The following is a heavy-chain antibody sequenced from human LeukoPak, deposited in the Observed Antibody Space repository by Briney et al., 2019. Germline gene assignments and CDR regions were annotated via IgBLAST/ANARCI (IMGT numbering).Heavy chain of an antibody. CDR2: IIPIFGTA. CDR1: GGTFSSHA. D-gene: IGHD1-26*01. V-gene: IGHV1-69*05. Sequence: GASVKVSCKASGGTFSSHAISWVRQAPGQGLEWMGGIIPIFGTANYAQKFQGRVTITTDESTSTAYMELSSLRSEDTAVYYCARVGRVGATLDFQHWGQGTLVTVSS. J-gene: IGHJ1*01. CDR3: ARVGRVGATLDFQH.